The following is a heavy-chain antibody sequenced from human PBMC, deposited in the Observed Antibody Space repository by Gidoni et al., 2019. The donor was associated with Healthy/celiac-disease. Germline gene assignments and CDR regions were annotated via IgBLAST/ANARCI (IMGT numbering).Heavy chain of an antibody. CDR1: GGSIRSFY. CDR2: IYYSGST. CDR3: ARGGYYGSGSYFGYAFDI. V-gene: IGHV4-59*01. Sequence: QVQLQESGPGLVKPSETLSLTCPVSGGSIRSFYWSWIRPPPGKGLEWIGYIYYSGSTNYNPSLKSRVTISVDTSKNQFSLKLSSVTAADTAVYYCARGGYYGSGSYFGYAFDIWGQGTMVTVSS. D-gene: IGHD3-10*01. J-gene: IGHJ3*02.